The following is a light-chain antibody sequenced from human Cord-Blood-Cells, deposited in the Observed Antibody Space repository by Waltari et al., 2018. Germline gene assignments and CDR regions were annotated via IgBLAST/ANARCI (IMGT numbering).Light chain of an antibody. J-gene: IGLJ2*01. CDR1: SSDVGGYNY. Sequence: QSALTQPASVSGSPGQSITISCTGTSSDVGGYNYVSWYQQHPGKSPKLMIYDVSNRPSGVSIRFSGSKSGYTASLTISGLQAEDEADHSCSSYTSGGTLVFGGGTKLTVL. V-gene: IGLV2-14*01. CDR2: DVS. CDR3: SSYTSGGTLV.